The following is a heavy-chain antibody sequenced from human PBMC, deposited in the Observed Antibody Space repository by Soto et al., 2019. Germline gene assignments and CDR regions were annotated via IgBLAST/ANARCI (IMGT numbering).Heavy chain of an antibody. CDR3: ARLMGSGYEISY. CDR2: IDPSDSYT. V-gene: IGHV5-10-1*01. D-gene: IGHD5-12*01. Sequence: GESLKIACTGSCYSFTSYWIRWVLQMPGKGLEWMGRIDPSDSYTNYSPSFQGHVTISADKSISTAYLQWSSLKASDTAMYYCARLMGSGYEISYWGQGTLVTVSS. J-gene: IGHJ4*02. CDR1: CYSFTSYW.